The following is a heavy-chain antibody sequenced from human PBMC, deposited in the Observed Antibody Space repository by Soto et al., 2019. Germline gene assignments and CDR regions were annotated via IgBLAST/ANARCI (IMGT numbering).Heavy chain of an antibody. D-gene: IGHD5-12*01. CDR2: VYHPGST. CDR3: ARGGNRYSNVASGVGGFDY. V-gene: IGHV4-59*01. J-gene: IGHJ4*02. CDR1: GAPISSSH. Sequence: ASDTLSLNFTVPGAPISSSHWSWIRQSPGKGLAWIGYVYHPGSTNYNPSLKIRVTISLDTSKSQFSLNLTSLTTADTAVYFCARGGNRYSNVASGVGGFDYWGPGSLVTVSS.